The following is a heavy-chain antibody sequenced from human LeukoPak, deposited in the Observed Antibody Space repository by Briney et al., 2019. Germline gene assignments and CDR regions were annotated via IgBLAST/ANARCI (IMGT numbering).Heavy chain of an antibody. J-gene: IGHJ3*02. CDR2: ISWNSGSI. CDR1: GSTFDDYA. V-gene: IGHV3-9*01. CDR3: AALVLVAAFDAFDM. D-gene: IGHD2-15*01. Sequence: PGRSLRLSCAASGSTFDDYAMHWVRQAPGKGLEWVSGISWNSGSIGYADSVKGRFTISRDNAKNTLYLEMNSLRPEDTAVYYCAALVLVAAFDAFDMWGQGTMVTVSS.